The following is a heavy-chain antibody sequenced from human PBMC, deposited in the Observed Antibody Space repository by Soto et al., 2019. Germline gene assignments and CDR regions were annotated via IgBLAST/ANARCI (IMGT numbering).Heavy chain of an antibody. J-gene: IGHJ6*02. CDR1: GFTFSSYG. V-gene: IGHV3-30*18. CDR3: AKGRAARTYYGMDV. D-gene: IGHD6-6*01. Sequence: PGGSLRLSCAASGFTFSSYGMHWVRQAPGKGLEWVAVISYDGSNKYYADSVKGRFTISRDNSKNTLYLQMNSLRAEDTAVYYCAKGRAARTYYGMDVWGQGTTVTVSS. CDR2: ISYDGSNK.